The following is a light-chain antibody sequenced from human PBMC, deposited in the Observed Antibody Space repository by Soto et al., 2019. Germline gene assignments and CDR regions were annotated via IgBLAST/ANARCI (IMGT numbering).Light chain of an antibody. CDR3: HQTDSIPET. J-gene: IGKJ1*01. CDR1: QSISLF. V-gene: IGKV1-39*01. CDR2: AAS. Sequence: DLQMTQSPSSLSASVGDTVTITCRASQSISLFLNWYQQKPGKAPKLLIYAASSLQSGVPSRFSGNGSGTDFTLTMSSLQPEDFATYYCHQTDSIPETFGQGTKVEIK.